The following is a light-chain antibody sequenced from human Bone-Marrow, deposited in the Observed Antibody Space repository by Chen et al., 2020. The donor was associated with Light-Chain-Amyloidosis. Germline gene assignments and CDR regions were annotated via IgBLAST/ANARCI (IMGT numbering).Light chain of an antibody. V-gene: IGLV3-25*03. Sequence: SYELPHPPSMSVSPGQPARITCSGDDLPTKYAYWYQQKPGQAPVLVIHRDTERPSGISERFSGSSSGTTATLTISGVQAEDEADYHCQSADSSGTYEVIFGGGTKLTVL. J-gene: IGLJ2*01. CDR2: RDT. CDR1: DLPTKY. CDR3: QSADSSGTYEVI.